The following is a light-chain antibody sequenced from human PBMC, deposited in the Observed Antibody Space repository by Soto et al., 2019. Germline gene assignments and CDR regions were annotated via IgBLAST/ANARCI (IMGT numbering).Light chain of an antibody. CDR1: TSNIGSNH. Sequence: QTVVTQPPSVSATLGQRVTISCSGGTSNIGSNHVFWYQQFPGMAPRPLIYRRNQRPSGVPDRFSGSKSGTSASLAISGLRSEDEADYYCGAWDDSLSAVLFGGGTKLTVL. V-gene: IGLV1-47*01. J-gene: IGLJ2*01. CDR3: GAWDDSLSAVL. CDR2: RRN.